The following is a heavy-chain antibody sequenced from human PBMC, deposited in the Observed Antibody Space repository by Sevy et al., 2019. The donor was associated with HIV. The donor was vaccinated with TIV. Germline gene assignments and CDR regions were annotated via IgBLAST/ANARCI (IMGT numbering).Heavy chain of an antibody. V-gene: IGHV3-30-3*01. Sequence: RLSCAASGFAFRTYAFHWVRQAPGRGLEWVGLISSNGDNAFYANSVRGRFTISRDNSMNTLYLELNNLTPDDTAVYYCARGPEWELTSFLSHWGQGTLVTVSS. J-gene: IGHJ4*02. CDR1: GFAFRTYA. CDR3: ARGPEWELTSFLSH. D-gene: IGHD3-9*01. CDR2: ISSNGDNA.